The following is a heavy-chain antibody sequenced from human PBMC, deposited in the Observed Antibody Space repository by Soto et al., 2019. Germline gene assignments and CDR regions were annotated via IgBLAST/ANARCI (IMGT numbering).Heavy chain of an antibody. D-gene: IGHD3-9*01. CDR3: ARGMTYYDILTGYYKMGAFDI. CDR1: GFTFSSYW. CDR2: INSDGSST. V-gene: IGHV3-74*01. Sequence: PGGSLRLSCAASGFTFSSYWMHWVRQAPGKGLVWVSRINSDGSSTSYADSVKGRFTISRDNAKNTLYLQMNSLRAEDTAVYYCARGMTYYDILTGYYKMGAFDIWGQGTMVTVSS. J-gene: IGHJ3*02.